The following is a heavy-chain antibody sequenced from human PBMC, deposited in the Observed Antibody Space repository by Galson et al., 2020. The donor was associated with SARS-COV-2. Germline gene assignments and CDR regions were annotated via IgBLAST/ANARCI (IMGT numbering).Heavy chain of an antibody. V-gene: IGHV4-31*03. CDR1: GATISSGGYY. D-gene: IGHD3-9*01. CDR2: IYYSGST. Sequence: TLSLTCTVSGATISSGGYYWRWISQHPGKGLEWIGYIYYSGSTYYNPSLKSRVTISVDTSKNQFSLKLSSVTAADTAVYYCARDPSLGYYDIVTGYYHHYGMDVWGQGTTVTVSS. CDR3: ARDPSLGYYDIVTGYYHHYGMDV. J-gene: IGHJ6*02.